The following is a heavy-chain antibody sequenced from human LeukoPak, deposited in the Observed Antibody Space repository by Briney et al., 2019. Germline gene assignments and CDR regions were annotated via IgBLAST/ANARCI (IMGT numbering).Heavy chain of an antibody. CDR1: GGSVSIGSYY. V-gene: IGHV4-61*01. Sequence: ETESLICTVSGGSVSIGSYYWSRIRQPPGKGLEWIGYISYTGSTNYNPSVKSPVTMSADTSKNQFSLKLSSVTAADTAVYYCARVRYYYYGMDVWGQGRTVTISS. CDR2: ISYTGST. CDR3: ARVRYYYYGMDV. J-gene: IGHJ6*02.